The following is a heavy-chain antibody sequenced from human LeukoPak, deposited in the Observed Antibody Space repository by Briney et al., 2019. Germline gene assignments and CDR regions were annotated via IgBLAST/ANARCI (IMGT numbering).Heavy chain of an antibody. CDR3: ARTLRFLEPPFDY. CDR1: GYSITSYW. V-gene: IGHV5-51*01. J-gene: IGHJ4*02. Sequence: GESLKISCKGSGYSITSYWIGWVRQMPGKGLEWMGIIYPGDSDTRYSPSFQGQATISADKSISTAYLQWSSLKASDTAMYYCARTLRFLEPPFDYWGQGTLVTVSS. CDR2: IYPGDSDT. D-gene: IGHD3-3*01.